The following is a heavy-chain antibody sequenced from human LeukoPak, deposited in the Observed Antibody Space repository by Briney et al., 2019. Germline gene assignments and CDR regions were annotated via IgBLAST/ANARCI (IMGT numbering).Heavy chain of an antibody. CDR2: IYSGGST. D-gene: IGHD6-13*01. J-gene: IGHJ4*02. CDR3: ARTGLSLKNISSWYEMDY. CDR1: GFTVSSNY. V-gene: IGHV3-53*01. Sequence: GGSLRLSCAASGFTVSSNYMSWVRQAPGKGLEWVSVIYSGGSTYYADSVKGRFTISRDNSKNTLYLQMNSLRAEDTAVYYCARTGLSLKNISSWYEMDYWGQGTLVTVSS.